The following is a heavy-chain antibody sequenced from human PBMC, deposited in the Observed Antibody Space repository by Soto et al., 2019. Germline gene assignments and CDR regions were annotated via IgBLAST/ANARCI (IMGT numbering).Heavy chain of an antibody. CDR2: IYWDDDK. J-gene: IGHJ4*02. V-gene: IGHV2-5*02. Sequence: QITLKESGPTLVKPTQTLTLTCTFSGFSLSTSGVGVGWIRQPPGKALEWLALIYWDDDKRYSPSLKSRLTIPKETSKNQVDLTMTTMDPVDTAAYYCAHVRPLAAAPYWGQGTLVTVSS. D-gene: IGHD6-13*01. CDR1: GFSLSTSGVG. CDR3: AHVRPLAAAPY.